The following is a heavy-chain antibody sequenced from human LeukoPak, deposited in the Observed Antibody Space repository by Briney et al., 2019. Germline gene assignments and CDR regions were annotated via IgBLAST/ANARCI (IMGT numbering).Heavy chain of an antibody. CDR2: INPNSGGT. CDR3: ARGAHYHDSSEGFDY. CDR1: GYTSTGYY. Sequence: ASVKVSCKASGYTSTGYYMHWVRQAPGQGLEWMGWINPNSGGTIYAQKFQGRVTMTRDTSISTAYMELSRLRSDDTAVYYCARGAHYHDSSEGFDYWGQGTLVTVSS. J-gene: IGHJ4*02. V-gene: IGHV1-2*02. D-gene: IGHD3-22*01.